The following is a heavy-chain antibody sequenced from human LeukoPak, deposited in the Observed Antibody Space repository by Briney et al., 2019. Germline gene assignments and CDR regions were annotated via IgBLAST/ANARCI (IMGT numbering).Heavy chain of an antibody. CDR1: GGTFSSYA. CDR2: IIPIFGTA. D-gene: IGHD2-21*02. V-gene: IGHV1-69*01. Sequence: SVKVSCKASGGTFSSYATSWVRQAPGQGLEWMGGIIPIFGTANYAQKFQGRVTITADESTSTAYMELSSLRSEDTAVYYCAREGPENDAYCGGDCYSSLRYYYGMDVWGQGTTVTVSS. CDR3: AREGPENDAYCGGDCYSSLRYYYGMDV. J-gene: IGHJ6*02.